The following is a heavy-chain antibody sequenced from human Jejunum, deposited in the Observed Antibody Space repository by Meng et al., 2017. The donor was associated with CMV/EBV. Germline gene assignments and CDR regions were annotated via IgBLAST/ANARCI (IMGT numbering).Heavy chain of an antibody. D-gene: IGHD4-11*01. V-gene: IGHV3-30*02. CDR3: VKDLFYSFDY. Sequence: VEAGGGVVQPGGSLRISCAASGFTFSSSAMHWVRQFPGKGLEWVSFIAHDRSTKTYTDSVKGRFTISRDDSKNTVYLEMNSLRVEDTAVYYCVKDLFYSFDYWGQGSLVTVSS. CDR2: IAHDRSTK. J-gene: IGHJ4*02. CDR1: GFTFSSSA.